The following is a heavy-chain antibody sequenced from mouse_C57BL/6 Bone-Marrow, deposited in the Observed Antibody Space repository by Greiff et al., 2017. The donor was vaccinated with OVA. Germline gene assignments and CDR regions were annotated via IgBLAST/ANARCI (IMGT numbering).Heavy chain of an antibody. CDR1: GYTFTSYT. CDR2: INPSSGYT. J-gene: IGHJ3*01. D-gene: IGHD1-1*01. V-gene: IGHV1-4*01. Sequence: VQLKQSGAELARPGASVKMSCKASGYTFTSYTMHWVKQRPGQGLEWIGYINPSSGYTKYNQKFKDKATLTADKSSSTAYMQLSSLTSEDSAVYYCARRYYGSSYSFAYWGQGTLVTVSA. CDR3: ARRYYGSSYSFAY.